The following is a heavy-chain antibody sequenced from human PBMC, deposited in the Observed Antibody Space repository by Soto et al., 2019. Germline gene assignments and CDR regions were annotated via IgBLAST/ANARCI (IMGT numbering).Heavy chain of an antibody. CDR1: GYSISSSNW. CDR2: IYYSGTT. CDR3: ARREIQGPIDY. Sequence: SETLSLTCAVSGYSISSSNWWGWIRQPPGKGLEWIGYIYYSGTTYYNPSLKSRVTMSVDTSKNQFSLKLTSVAAVDTAVYYWARREIQGPIDYWGQGTLVTVSS. J-gene: IGHJ4*02. D-gene: IGHD1-26*01. V-gene: IGHV4-28*01.